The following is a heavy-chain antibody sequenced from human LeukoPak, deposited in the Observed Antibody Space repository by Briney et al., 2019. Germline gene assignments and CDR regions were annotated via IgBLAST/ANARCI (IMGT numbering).Heavy chain of an antibody. V-gene: IGHV3-30*01. CDR3: ASQYYDILTGYLGIDY. D-gene: IGHD3-9*01. CDR1: GFTFSSYA. Sequence: GGSPRLSCAASGFTFSSYAMHWVRQAPGKGLEWVAVISYDGSNKYYADSVKGRFTISRDNSKNTLYLQMNSLRAEDTAVYYCASQYYDILTGYLGIDYWGQGTLVTVSS. J-gene: IGHJ4*02. CDR2: ISYDGSNK.